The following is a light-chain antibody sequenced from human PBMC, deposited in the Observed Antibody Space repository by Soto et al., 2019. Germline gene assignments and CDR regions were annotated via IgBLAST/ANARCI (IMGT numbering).Light chain of an antibody. Sequence: AIQMTQSPSSLSASVGDRVTITCRASQGIRNDLGWYQQKPGKAPKLLIYAASRLESGVPSRFSGSGSGIDFTLTISSLQPEDIATYYCLQDHAYPRTFGQGTIVEVK. CDR1: QGIRND. J-gene: IGKJ1*01. CDR3: LQDHAYPRT. CDR2: AAS. V-gene: IGKV1-6*01.